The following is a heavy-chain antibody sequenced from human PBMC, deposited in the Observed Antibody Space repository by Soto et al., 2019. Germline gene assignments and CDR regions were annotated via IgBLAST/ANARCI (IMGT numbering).Heavy chain of an antibody. Sequence: QVQLQESGPGLVKPSETLSLTCTVSGGSISSYYWSWIRQPPGKGLEWIGYIYYSGSTNYNPSLKSRVTISVDTSKNQFSLKLSSVTAADTAVYYCARGVVYGDYVPLHRNDAFDIWGQGTMVTVSS. V-gene: IGHV4-59*01. D-gene: IGHD4-17*01. CDR1: GGSISSYY. CDR3: ARGVVYGDYVPLHRNDAFDI. CDR2: IYYSGST. J-gene: IGHJ3*02.